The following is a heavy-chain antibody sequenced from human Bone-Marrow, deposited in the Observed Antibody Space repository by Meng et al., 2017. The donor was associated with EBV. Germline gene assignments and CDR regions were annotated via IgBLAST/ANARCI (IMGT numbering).Heavy chain of an antibody. CDR1: GGTFRSDA. J-gene: IGHJ4*02. CDR2: LIPMSDAP. D-gene: IGHD3-10*01. Sequence: QVQLGQSGAEVKKPGSSVKVSCKTSGGTFRSDAVSWVRQAPGQGLEWMGGLIPMSDAPHYAQKFQDRVRITADESTSTHYMDLSGLRSEDTAVYYCASESGRGFTPDYWGQGNLVTVSS. CDR3: ASESGRGFTPDY. V-gene: IGHV1-69*01.